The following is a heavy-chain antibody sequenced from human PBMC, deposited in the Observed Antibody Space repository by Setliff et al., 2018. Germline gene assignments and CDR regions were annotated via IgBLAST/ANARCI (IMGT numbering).Heavy chain of an antibody. CDR2: INHNSGGT. D-gene: IGHD3-16*01. CDR3: AHRKIWGNAFDI. CDR1: GYPFTGYY. Sequence: ASVKVSCKASGYPFTGYYMHWVRQAPGQGLEWMGWINHNSGGTNYAQKFQGRVTMTRDTSISTAYMELSRLRSDDTAVYYCAHRKIWGNAFDIWGQGTMVTVSS. V-gene: IGHV1-2*02. J-gene: IGHJ3*02.